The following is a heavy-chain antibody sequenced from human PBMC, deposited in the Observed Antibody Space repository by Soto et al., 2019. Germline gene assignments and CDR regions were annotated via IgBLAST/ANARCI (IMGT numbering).Heavy chain of an antibody. CDR1: LFTFSSYA. D-gene: IGHD3-22*01. CDR3: AKDDYYDSSGYFDY. CDR2: IIGSGGST. V-gene: IGHV3-23*01. Sequence: PVWSLRLSWSASLFTFSSYAMSWVLHTPLKGLEWVSAIIGSGGSTYYADSVKGRFTISRDNSKNTLYLQMNSLRAEDTAVYYFAKDDYYDSSGYFDYWGQGTLVTVSS. J-gene: IGHJ4*02.